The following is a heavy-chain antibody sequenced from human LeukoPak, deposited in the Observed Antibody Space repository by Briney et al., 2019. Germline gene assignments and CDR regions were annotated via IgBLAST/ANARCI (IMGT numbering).Heavy chain of an antibody. D-gene: IGHD6-13*01. Sequence: PSETLSLTCTVSDGSVSSGSYYWSWIRQPPGKGLEWIGYIYYSGSTNYNPSLKSRVTISVDSSKNQFSLKLTSVTAADTAVYYCARAPGYSSSWYGNWGQGTLVTVSS. J-gene: IGHJ4*02. CDR3: ARAPGYSSSWYGN. CDR2: IYYSGST. CDR1: DGSVSSGSYY. V-gene: IGHV4-61*01.